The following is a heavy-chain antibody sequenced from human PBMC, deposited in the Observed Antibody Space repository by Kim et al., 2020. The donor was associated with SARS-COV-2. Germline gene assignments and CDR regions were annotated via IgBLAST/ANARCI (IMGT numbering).Heavy chain of an antibody. V-gene: IGHV4-59*11. CDR2: IYYSGST. Sequence: SETLSLTCAVSGGSISSHYWSWIRQPPGKGLEWIGHIYYSGSTKYNPSLKSRVTISIDKSSNQFSLRLTSVTAADSAVYFCARDQGDCSGGSCRKWFDPWGQRTLVTVSS. CDR3: ARDQGDCSGGSCRKWFDP. J-gene: IGHJ5*02. CDR1: GGSISSHY. D-gene: IGHD2-15*01.